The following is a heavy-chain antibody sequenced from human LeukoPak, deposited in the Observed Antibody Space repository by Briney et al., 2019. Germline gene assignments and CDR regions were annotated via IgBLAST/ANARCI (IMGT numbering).Heavy chain of an antibody. Sequence: GGSLRLSCAASGFTFSSYSMNWVRQAPGKGLEWVSSTSSSSSYIYYADSVKGRFTISRDNAKNSLYLQMNSLRAEDTAVYYCARDLYYYDSSGYSPVDYWGQGTLVTVSS. D-gene: IGHD3-22*01. V-gene: IGHV3-21*01. CDR2: TSSSSSYI. J-gene: IGHJ4*02. CDR3: ARDLYYYDSSGYSPVDY. CDR1: GFTFSSYS.